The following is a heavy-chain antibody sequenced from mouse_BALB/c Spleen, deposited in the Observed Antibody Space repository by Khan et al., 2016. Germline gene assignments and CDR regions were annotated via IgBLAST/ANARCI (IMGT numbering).Heavy chain of an antibody. CDR3: ARYYYGSSSYAMDC. CDR1: GYSITSDYA. J-gene: IGHJ4*01. D-gene: IGHD1-1*01. Sequence: EVQLQESGPGLVKPSQSLSLTCTVTGYSITSDYAWNWLRQFPGNQLEWMGYISYSGSTSYHPSLKSRIPITRDTSKNQFFLQLNSVTTEDTATYYCARYYYGSSSYAMDCWGKGTSVTVSS. CDR2: ISYSGST. V-gene: IGHV3-2*02.